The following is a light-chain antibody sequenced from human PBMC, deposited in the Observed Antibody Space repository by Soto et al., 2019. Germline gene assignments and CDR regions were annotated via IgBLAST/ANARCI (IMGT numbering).Light chain of an antibody. CDR2: GAS. Sequence: DIVLTQSPGTLSLSPGERATLSCRASQSVSSEYLAWYQQKPGQAPRVLIYGASIRATGIPERFSGGGSGIDFTLTITRLEPEDFAVYYCQQYGSSLFTFGPGTKVDIK. CDR3: QQYGSSLFT. J-gene: IGKJ3*01. V-gene: IGKV3-20*01. CDR1: QSVSSEY.